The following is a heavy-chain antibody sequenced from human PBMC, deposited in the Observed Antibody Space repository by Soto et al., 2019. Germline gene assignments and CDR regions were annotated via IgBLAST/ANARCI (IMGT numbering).Heavy chain of an antibody. CDR1: GGSISSGGYY. Sequence: PSETLSLTCTVSGGSISSGGYYWSWIRQHPGKGLEWIGYIYYSGSTYYNPSLKSRVTISVDTSKNQFSLKLSSVTAADTAVYYCARVRWERLFDYWGQGTLVTVSS. V-gene: IGHV4-31*03. CDR2: IYYSGST. CDR3: ARVRWERLFDY. D-gene: IGHD1-26*01. J-gene: IGHJ4*02.